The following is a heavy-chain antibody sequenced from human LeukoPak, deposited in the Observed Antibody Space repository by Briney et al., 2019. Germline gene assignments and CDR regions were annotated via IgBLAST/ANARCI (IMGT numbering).Heavy chain of an antibody. J-gene: IGHJ4*02. CDR1: GFIFSNYA. Sequence: GGSLRLSCAASGFIFSNYAMHWVRQAPGKGLEWVAVISYDGSNKYYADSVKGRFTISRDNSKNTLYLQMNSLRAEDTAVYYCGGFDYWGQGTLVTVSS. V-gene: IGHV3-30*04. CDR2: ISYDGSNK. CDR3: GGFDY.